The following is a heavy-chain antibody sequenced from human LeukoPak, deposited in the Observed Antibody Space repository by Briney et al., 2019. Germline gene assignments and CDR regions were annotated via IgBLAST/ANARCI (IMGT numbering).Heavy chain of an antibody. J-gene: IGHJ4*02. CDR2: IRYDGSNK. D-gene: IGHD3-3*01. Sequence: GGSLRLSXAASGFTFRSYGMHWVRQAPGKGLEWVAFIRYDGSNKYYADSVKGRFTISRDNSKNTLYLQMNSLRAEDTAVYYCAKDRDGFWSGYYITDYWGQGTLVTVSS. CDR1: GFTFRSYG. CDR3: AKDRDGFWSGYYITDY. V-gene: IGHV3-30*02.